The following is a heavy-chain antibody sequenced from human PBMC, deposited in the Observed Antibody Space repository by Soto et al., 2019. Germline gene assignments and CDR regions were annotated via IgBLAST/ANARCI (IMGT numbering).Heavy chain of an antibody. Sequence: VQLVQSGAEVKQPGSSVRVSCKASGGTFNNHAINWVRQAPGQGLEWMGGIIPIFGTSNYAQQFQGRVTITTDELTRTAYMELSCLVVGDTAVDYCVRGLWGDIATIVSDNRFRPWGQGTLVIVSS. V-gene: IGHV1-69*01. D-gene: IGHD5-12*01. CDR2: IIPIFGTS. CDR1: GGTFNNHA. CDR3: VRGLWGDIATIVSDNRFRP. J-gene: IGHJ5*02.